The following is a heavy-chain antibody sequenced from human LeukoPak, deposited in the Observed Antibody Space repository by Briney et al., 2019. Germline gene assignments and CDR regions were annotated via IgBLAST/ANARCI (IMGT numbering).Heavy chain of an antibody. CDR1: GYTFTSYG. Sequence: GASVKVSCKASGYTFTSYGISWVRQAPGQGLEWMGWISAYNGNTNYAQKLQGRVTMTRDTSISTAYMELSRLRSDDTAVYYCARDGVAAAGTNPLHNWFDPWGQGTLVTVSS. CDR2: ISAYNGNT. CDR3: ARDGVAAAGTNPLHNWFDP. D-gene: IGHD6-13*01. V-gene: IGHV1-18*01. J-gene: IGHJ5*02.